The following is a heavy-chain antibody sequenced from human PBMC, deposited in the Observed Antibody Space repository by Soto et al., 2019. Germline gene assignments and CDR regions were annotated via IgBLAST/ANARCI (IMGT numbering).Heavy chain of an antibody. CDR1: GGTFSSYT. V-gene: IGHV1-69*02. Sequence: SVKVSCKASGGTFSSYTISWVRQAPGQGLEWMGRIIPILGIANYAQKFQGRVTITADKSTSTAYMELSSLRSEDTAVYYCARGGYCTNGVCYSYYYFDYWGQGTLVTVSS. CDR2: IIPILGIA. J-gene: IGHJ4*02. CDR3: ARGGYCTNGVCYSYYYFDY. D-gene: IGHD2-8*01.